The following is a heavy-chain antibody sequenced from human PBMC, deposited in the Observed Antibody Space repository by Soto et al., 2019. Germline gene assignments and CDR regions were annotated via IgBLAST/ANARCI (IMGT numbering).Heavy chain of an antibody. V-gene: IGHV2-5*02. D-gene: IGHD3-3*01. CDR3: AHRVLRTVFGLVTTTAIYFDF. CDR1: GFSLTTSGVG. J-gene: IGHJ4*02. CDR2: IYWDDDK. Sequence: QITLNESGPTVVRPTETLTLTCRFSGFSLTTSGVGVGWIRQSPGKAPEWLELIYWDDDKRYSASLKSRLTITKDTSKNQGVLTVSDLDPTDTATYYCAHRVLRTVFGLVTTTAIYFDFWGQGTPVAVSS.